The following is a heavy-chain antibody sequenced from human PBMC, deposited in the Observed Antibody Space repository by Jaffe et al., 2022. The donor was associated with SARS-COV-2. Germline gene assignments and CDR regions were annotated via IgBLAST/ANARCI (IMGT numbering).Heavy chain of an antibody. V-gene: IGHV3-43D*03. CDR3: TNGRGYSYGSGRGFEY. CDR2: ISWDGDSS. CDR1: GFTFDEHA. J-gene: IGHJ4*02. Sequence: EVQLVESGGVVVQPGGSLRLSCVVSGFTFDEHAMHWVRQAPGKGLEWVSLISWDGDSSYYADSVKGRFNISRDNSKNSLYLQMNSLRPEDTALYYCTNGRGYSYGSGRGFEYWGQGTQVTVSS. D-gene: IGHD5-18*01.